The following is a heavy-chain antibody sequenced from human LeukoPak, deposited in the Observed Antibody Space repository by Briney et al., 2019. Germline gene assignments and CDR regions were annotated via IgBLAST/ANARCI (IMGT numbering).Heavy chain of an antibody. CDR1: GYTFTSYY. CDR2: INPSGGST. V-gene: IGHV1-46*01. D-gene: IGHD2-15*01. Sequence: ASVKVSCKASGYTFTSYYMHWVRQAPGQGLEWMGIINPSGGSTSYAQKFQGRVTMTRDTSTSTVYMELSRLRSEDTAVYYCAREYCSGGSCYSALWNYWGQGTLVTVSS. J-gene: IGHJ4*02. CDR3: AREYCSGGSCYSALWNY.